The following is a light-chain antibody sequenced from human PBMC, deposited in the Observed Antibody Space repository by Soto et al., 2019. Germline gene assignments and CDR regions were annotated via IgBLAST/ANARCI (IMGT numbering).Light chain of an antibody. CDR3: QQTYSSPWT. J-gene: IGKJ1*01. CDR1: QSIDNN. CDR2: ETS. Sequence: DIQMTQSPSSLSASVGDSLTITCRASQSIDNNLNWYQQKPGKAPKLLIYETSILQSGVPSRFSGSGSGAEFTLTITSLQPEDFATYSCQQTYSSPWTFGQGTKVAIK. V-gene: IGKV1-39*01.